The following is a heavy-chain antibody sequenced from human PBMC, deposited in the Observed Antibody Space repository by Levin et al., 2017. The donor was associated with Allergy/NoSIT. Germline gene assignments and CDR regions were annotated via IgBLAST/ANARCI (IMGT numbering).Heavy chain of an antibody. Sequence: PSETLSLTCTVSGGSISGYYWTWIRQPPGKGLEWVGHIHYSGSTSYKSSLQSRVTISLDTSKNQVSLRLTSVTAADTAVYYCASHSSSWYSSFDYWGQGTLVTVSS. D-gene: IGHD6-13*01. CDR1: GGSISGYY. V-gene: IGHV4-59*01. J-gene: IGHJ4*02. CDR3: ASHSSSWYSSFDY. CDR2: IHYSGST.